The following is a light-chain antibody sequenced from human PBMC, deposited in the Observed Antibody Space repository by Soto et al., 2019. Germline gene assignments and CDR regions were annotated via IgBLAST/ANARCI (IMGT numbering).Light chain of an antibody. CDR2: GAS. CDR3: QQYNNWPWT. CDR1: QSISGT. Sequence: EIVMTQSPATLSVSPGGRATLSCRASQSISGTLAWYQQKPGQAPRLLLHGASTRAPGFPARFSGSGSGPDFTLTISSLQSEDFAVYYCQQYNNWPWTFGQGTKVEIK. J-gene: IGKJ1*01. V-gene: IGKV3-15*01.